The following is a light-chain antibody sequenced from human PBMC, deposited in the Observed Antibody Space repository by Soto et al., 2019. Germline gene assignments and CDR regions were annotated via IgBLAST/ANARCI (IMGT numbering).Light chain of an antibody. Sequence: DIQMPQSPSSLSASVGDRVTITCRASQSISSYLNWYQQKPGKAPKLLINAASSLQSGVPSRFSGNGSGTDFTLTISSLHAEDFATYYCQQSYSSPRTFGQGTKVVVK. V-gene: IGKV1-39*01. CDR1: QSISSY. CDR2: AAS. CDR3: QQSYSSPRT. J-gene: IGKJ1*01.